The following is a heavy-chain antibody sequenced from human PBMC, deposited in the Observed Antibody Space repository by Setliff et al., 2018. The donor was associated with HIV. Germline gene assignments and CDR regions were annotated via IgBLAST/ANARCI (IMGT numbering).Heavy chain of an antibody. V-gene: IGHV5-51*01. CDR1: GYSFTSYW. CDR3: ATSPLGYCSGGSCYQYFDY. Sequence: PGESLKISCKGSGYSFTSYWIGWVRQMPGKGLEWMGIIYPGDSDTRYSPSFQGQVTISADKSISTAYLQWSSLQASDTAMYYCATSPLGYCSGGSCYQYFDYWGPGTLVTSPQ. D-gene: IGHD2-15*01. CDR2: IYPGDSDT. J-gene: IGHJ4*02.